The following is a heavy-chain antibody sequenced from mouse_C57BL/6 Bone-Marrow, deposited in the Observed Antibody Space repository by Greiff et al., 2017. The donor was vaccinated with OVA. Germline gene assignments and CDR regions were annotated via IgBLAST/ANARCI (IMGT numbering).Heavy chain of an antibody. J-gene: IGHJ1*03. V-gene: IGHV2-6-1*01. CDR1: GFSLTSYG. CDR3: ARHRGSNYDWYFDV. CDR2: IWSDGST. Sequence: QVQLQQSGPGLVSPSQSLSITCTVSGFSLTSYGVHWVRQPPGKGLEWLVVIWSDGSTTYNSALKSRLSISKDNSKSQVFLKMNSLQTDDTAMYYCARHRGSNYDWYFDVWGTGTTVTVSS. D-gene: IGHD2-5*01.